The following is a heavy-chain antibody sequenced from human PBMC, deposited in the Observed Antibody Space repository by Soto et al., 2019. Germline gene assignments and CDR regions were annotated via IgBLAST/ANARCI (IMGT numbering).Heavy chain of an antibody. J-gene: IGHJ6*03. V-gene: IGHV1-8*01. CDR2: MNPNSGNT. CDR1: GYTFTSYD. D-gene: IGHD6-13*01. Sequence: ASVKVSCKASGYTFTSYDINWVRQATGQGLEWMGWMNPNSGNTGYAQKFQGRVTMTRNTSISTAYMELSSLRSEDTAVYYCARGFPYSSSWHTYYYCYMDVWGKGTTVTVSS. CDR3: ARGFPYSSSWHTYYYCYMDV.